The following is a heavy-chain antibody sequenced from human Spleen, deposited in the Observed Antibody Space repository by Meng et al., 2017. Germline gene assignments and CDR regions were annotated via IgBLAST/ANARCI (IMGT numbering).Heavy chain of an antibody. CDR1: GGSISSGGYY. D-gene: IGHD6-13*01. Sequence: SETLSLTCTVSGGSISSGGYYWSWIRQPPGKGLEWIGYIYYSGSTNYNPSLKSRVTISVDTSENQFSLKLSSVTAADTAVYYCARVDPAGTMDYWGQGNLVTVSS. CDR2: IYYSGST. J-gene: IGHJ4*02. CDR3: ARVDPAGTMDY. V-gene: IGHV4-61*08.